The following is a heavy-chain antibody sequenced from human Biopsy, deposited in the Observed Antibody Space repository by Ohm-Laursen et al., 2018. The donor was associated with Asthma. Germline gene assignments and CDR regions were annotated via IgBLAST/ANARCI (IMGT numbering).Heavy chain of an antibody. CDR1: GASITSSAYY. J-gene: IGHJ4*02. Sequence: TLSLTCTASGASITSSAYYWGWIRQPPGKGLERIGSMYYGETTYYSPSLKSRVTISVDTSKNQFSLILSSVTAADTAVYYCARHDHRWDTYADFWGQGTLVTVSS. D-gene: IGHD2-2*01. CDR2: MYYGETT. CDR3: ARHDHRWDTYADF. V-gene: IGHV4-39*01.